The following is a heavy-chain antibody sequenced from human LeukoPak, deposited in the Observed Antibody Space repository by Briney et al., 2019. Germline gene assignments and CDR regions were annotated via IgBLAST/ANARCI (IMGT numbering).Heavy chain of an antibody. CDR2: IYYSGST. J-gene: IGHJ4*02. D-gene: IGHD3-22*01. CDR3: ASVIGDDSSGYYPVPKVFDY. CDR1: GGSISSSSYY. V-gene: IGHV4-39*01. Sequence: PSETLSLTCTVSGGSISSSSYYWGWIRQPPGKGLEWIGSIYYSGSTYYNPSLKSRVTISVDTSKNQFSLKLSSVTAADMAVYYCASVIGDDSSGYYPVPKVFDYWGQGTLVTVSS.